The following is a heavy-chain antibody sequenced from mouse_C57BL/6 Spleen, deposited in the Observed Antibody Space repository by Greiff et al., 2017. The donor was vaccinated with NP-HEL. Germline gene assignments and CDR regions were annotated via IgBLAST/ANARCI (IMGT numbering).Heavy chain of an antibody. CDR3: ARSGDPIYAMDY. V-gene: IGHV1-52*01. CDR1: GYTFTSYW. J-gene: IGHJ4*01. CDR2: IDPSDSET. Sequence: QVHVKQPGAELVRPGSSVKLSCKASGYTFTSYWMHWVKQRPIQGLEWIGNIDPSDSETHYNQKFKDKATLTVDKSSSTAYMQLSSLTSEDSAVYYCARSGDPIYAMDYWGQGTSVTVSS.